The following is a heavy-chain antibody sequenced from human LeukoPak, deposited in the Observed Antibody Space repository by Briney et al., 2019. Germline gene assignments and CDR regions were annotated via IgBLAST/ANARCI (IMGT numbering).Heavy chain of an antibody. CDR3: AGGSQWLSFDY. CDR2: VNHSGYT. CDR1: GVSFSTYY. Sequence: PSETLSLTCDVSGVSFSTYYWSWIRQSPEKGLEWIGEVNHSGYTNYNPSLKGRVTISVDTSKNQFSLKLSSVTAADTAVYYCAGGSQWLSFDYWGQGALVIVSS. V-gene: IGHV4-34*01. D-gene: IGHD6-19*01. J-gene: IGHJ4*02.